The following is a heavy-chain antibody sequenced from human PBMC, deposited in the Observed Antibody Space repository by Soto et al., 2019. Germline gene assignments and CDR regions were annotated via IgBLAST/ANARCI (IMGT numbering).Heavy chain of an antibody. CDR2: IYYSGST. CDR3: ASFDYSNLNWFDP. J-gene: IGHJ5*02. D-gene: IGHD4-4*01. V-gene: IGHV4-31*03. Sequence: PSETLSLTCTVSGGSISSGGYYWSWIRQHPGEGLEWIGYIYYSGSTYYNPSLKSRVTISVDTSKNQFSLKLSSVTAADTAVYCCASFDYSNLNWFDPWGQGTLVTVSS. CDR1: GGSISSGGYY.